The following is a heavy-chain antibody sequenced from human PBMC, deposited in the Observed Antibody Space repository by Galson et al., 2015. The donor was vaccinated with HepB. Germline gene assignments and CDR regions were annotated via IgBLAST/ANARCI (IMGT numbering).Heavy chain of an antibody. J-gene: IGHJ5*02. CDR3: ARVVSSSWYTNWFDP. Sequence: SLRLPCAASGFTFSSYSMNWVRQAPGKGLEWVSSISSSSSYIYYADSVKGRFTISRDNAKNSLYLQMNSLRAEDTAGYYCARVVSSSWYTNWFDPWGQGTLVIASS. V-gene: IGHV3-21*01. CDR2: ISSSSSYI. D-gene: IGHD6-13*01. CDR1: GFTFSSYS.